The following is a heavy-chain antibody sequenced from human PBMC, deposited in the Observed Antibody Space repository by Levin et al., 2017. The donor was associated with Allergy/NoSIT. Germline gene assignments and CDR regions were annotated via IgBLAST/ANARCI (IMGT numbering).Heavy chain of an antibody. CDR3: AREMWAYYIDV. Sequence: ETLSLTCAASGFTFNSYSMNWVRQAPGKGLEWVSSISSSSSYIYYADSVKGRFTISRDNAKNSLYLQMNSLRAEDTAVYYCAREMWAYYIDVWGKGTTVTVSS. V-gene: IGHV3-21*01. J-gene: IGHJ6*03. CDR2: ISSSSSYI. CDR1: GFTFNSYS. D-gene: IGHD1-26*01.